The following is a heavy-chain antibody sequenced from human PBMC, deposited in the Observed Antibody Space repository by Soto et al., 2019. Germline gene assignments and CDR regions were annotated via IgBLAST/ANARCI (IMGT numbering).Heavy chain of an antibody. CDR1: GFTFSSYA. V-gene: IGHV3-23*01. J-gene: IGHJ4*02. D-gene: IGHD5-18*01. CDR2: ISGSGGST. CDR3: AKNVRIQRWSYFDY. Sequence: EVQLLESGGGLVQPGGYLRLSCAASGFTFSSYAMSWVRQAPGKGLEWVSAISGSGGSTYYADSVKGRFTISRDNSKHTLDLQMNSLRAEDTAVYYCAKNVRIQRWSYFDYWGQGTLVTVSS.